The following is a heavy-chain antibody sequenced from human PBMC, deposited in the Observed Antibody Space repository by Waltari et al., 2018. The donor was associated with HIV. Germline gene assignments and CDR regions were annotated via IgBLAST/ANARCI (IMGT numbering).Heavy chain of an antibody. J-gene: IGHJ4*02. CDR1: GYTFTGYY. D-gene: IGHD3-10*01. CDR3: ARMYYYGSGSRFFDY. Sequence: QVQLVQSGAEVKKPGASVKVSCKASGYTFTGYYMHWVRPAPGQGLEWMGRINPNSGGTNYAQKFQGRVTMTRDTSISTAYMELSRLRSDDTAVYYCARMYYYGSGSRFFDYWGQGTLVTVSS. V-gene: IGHV1-2*06. CDR2: INPNSGGT.